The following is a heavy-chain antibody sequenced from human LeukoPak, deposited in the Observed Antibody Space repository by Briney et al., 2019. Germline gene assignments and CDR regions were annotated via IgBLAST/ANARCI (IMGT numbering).Heavy chain of an antibody. CDR1: GGSIGGDTYY. CDR3: ARDVRGKVGATDVYYFDY. CDR2: IYYSGDT. D-gene: IGHD1-26*01. V-gene: IGHV4-31*03. J-gene: IGHJ4*02. Sequence: SQTLSLTCTVSGGSIGGDTYYWSWIRQHPGKGLEWIGYIYYSGDTHYNPSLESRVTISVDTSKNQFSLKLSSVTAADTAVYYCARDVRGKVGATDVYYFDYWGQGTLVTVSS.